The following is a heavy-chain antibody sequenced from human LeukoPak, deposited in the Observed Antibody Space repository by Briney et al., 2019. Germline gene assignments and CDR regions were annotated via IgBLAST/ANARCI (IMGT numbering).Heavy chain of an antibody. CDR2: ISSSTFYK. CDR1: GFTFSDYS. CDR3: TSLYDSSGYYYLFWDY. Sequence: PGGSLRLSCAASGFTFSDYSMNWVRQAPGKGLEWVSSISSSTFYKFYADSVRGRFTVSRDNAQNSQYLQMNSLRAEDTAVYYCTSLYDSSGYYYLFWDYWGQGTLVTVSS. V-gene: IGHV3-21*01. J-gene: IGHJ4*02. D-gene: IGHD3-22*01.